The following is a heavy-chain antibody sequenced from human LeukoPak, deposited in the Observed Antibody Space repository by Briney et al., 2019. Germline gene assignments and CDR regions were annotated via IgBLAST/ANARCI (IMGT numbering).Heavy chain of an antibody. Sequence: PSETLSLTCAVSGGSISSSIYYWGWIRQPPGKGLEWIGTIYYRGSTYYNPSLKSRVTISVDTSKNQFSLKLSSVAAADTGVYYCARRSHYYDSSGYSYWYFDLWGRGNLVTVSS. J-gene: IGHJ2*01. CDR1: GGSISSSIYY. CDR3: ARRSHYYDSSGYSYWYFDL. D-gene: IGHD3-22*01. CDR2: IYYRGST. V-gene: IGHV4-39*07.